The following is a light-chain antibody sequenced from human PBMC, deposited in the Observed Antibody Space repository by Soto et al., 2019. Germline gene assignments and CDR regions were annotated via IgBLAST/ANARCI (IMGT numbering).Light chain of an antibody. V-gene: IGLV1-44*01. CDR2: SND. Sequence: QSVLTQPPSASGTPGQRVSISCSGGSSNIGTNTVNWYQHLPGTAPKLLIFSNDERPSGVPDRFSGSKSGTSASLAISGLQSDDEADYYCATWDDSLNGPVFGTGTKLTVL. CDR1: SSNIGTNT. CDR3: ATWDDSLNGPV. J-gene: IGLJ1*01.